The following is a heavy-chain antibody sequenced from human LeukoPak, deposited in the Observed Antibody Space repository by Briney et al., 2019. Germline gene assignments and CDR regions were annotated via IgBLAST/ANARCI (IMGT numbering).Heavy chain of an antibody. V-gene: IGHV4-39*07. CDR2: ISYSGRT. J-gene: IGHJ4*02. Sequence: PSETLSLTCTVSGDSISGSSYYWTWVRQPPGTGLEWVASISYSGRTYYKPSLKSRVTISVDTSKNQFSLKLNSVTAADTAVYYCAPGNSGYYFVWGQGTLVTVSS. CDR1: GDSISGSSYY. D-gene: IGHD3-22*01. CDR3: APGNSGYYFV.